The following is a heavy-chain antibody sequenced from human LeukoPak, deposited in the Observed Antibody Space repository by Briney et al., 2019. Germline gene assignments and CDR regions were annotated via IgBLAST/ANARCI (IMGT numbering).Heavy chain of an antibody. CDR3: AKESMAVPKKPVDFFDW. CDR2: ISGSGGNT. Sequence: GGSLLLVCAASGYTFSSYDMSWARQAPGKGLEWVSAISGSGGNTYYADSVKGRFTISRDNSKNTLYLQMNSLRAEDTAVYYWAKESMAVPKKPVDFFDWWG. V-gene: IGHV3-23*01. J-gene: IGHJ4*01. D-gene: IGHD6-19*01. CDR1: GYTFSSYD.